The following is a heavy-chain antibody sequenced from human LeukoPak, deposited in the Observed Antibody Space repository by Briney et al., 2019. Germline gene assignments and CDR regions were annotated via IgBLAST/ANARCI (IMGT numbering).Heavy chain of an antibody. CDR2: ISAYNGNA. CDR1: GYTFSRYG. CDR3: ARTVDSYNWRENWFDP. Sequence: ASVKVSCKASGYTFSRYGISWVRQAPGHGLEWMGWISAYNGNAKYAQTLQGRVTMTTDTSTSTACMELRSLTSDDTAVYYCARTVDSYNWRENWFDPWGQGTLVTVSS. J-gene: IGHJ5*02. V-gene: IGHV1-18*01. D-gene: IGHD1-20*01.